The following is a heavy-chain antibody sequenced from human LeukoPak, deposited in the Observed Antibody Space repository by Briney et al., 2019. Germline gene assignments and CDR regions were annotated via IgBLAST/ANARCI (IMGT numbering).Heavy chain of an antibody. CDR2: ITWKSHRT. Sequence: GGSLRLSCAASGFTFDDDTMHWVRRTPGRGLEWVSFITWKSHRTHYADSVKGRFTVSRDNSKDSLYLQMNSLRTEDTGLYHCASEVGYRSLGYLGQGTLVTVSS. D-gene: IGHD3-3*01. J-gene: IGHJ4*02. CDR1: GFTFDDDT. V-gene: IGHV3-43*01. CDR3: ASEVGYRSLGY.